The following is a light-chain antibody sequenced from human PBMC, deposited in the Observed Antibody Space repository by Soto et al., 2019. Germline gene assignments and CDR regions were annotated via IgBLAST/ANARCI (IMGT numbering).Light chain of an antibody. Sequence: QSALTQPASVSGSPGQSITISCTGTSSDVGNYNLVSWYQQHPGKAPKLMIYEVTKRPSGVSNRFSGSKSGNTASLTISGIQAEDEADYYCCSYAGSSTFRLFGGGTKLTVL. CDR3: CSYAGSSTFRL. CDR1: SSDVGNYNL. CDR2: EVT. V-gene: IGLV2-23*02. J-gene: IGLJ2*01.